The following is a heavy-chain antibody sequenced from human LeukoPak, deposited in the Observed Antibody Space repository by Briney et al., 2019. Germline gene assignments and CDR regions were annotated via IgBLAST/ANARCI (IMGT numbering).Heavy chain of an antibody. CDR1: GFTFSSYW. Sequence: GGSLRLSCAASGFTFSSYWMSWVRQAPGKGLEWVANIKQDGSEKYYVDSVKGRFTISRDNAKNTLYLQMNSLRAEDTAVYYCAKDRSSWAHAFDIWGQGTMVTVSS. V-gene: IGHV3-7*01. CDR2: IKQDGSEK. J-gene: IGHJ3*02. D-gene: IGHD3-10*01. CDR3: AKDRSSWAHAFDI.